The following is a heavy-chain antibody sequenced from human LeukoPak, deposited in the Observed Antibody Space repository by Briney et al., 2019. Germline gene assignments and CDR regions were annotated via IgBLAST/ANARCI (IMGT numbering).Heavy chain of an antibody. CDR2: INHSGTT. V-gene: IGHV4-34*01. J-gene: IGHJ4*02. CDR1: VGHFSDNE. Sequence: SETVFLTCTVYVGHFSDNECCWIRHPPWKGLEWIGEINHSGTTNYNPSLKSRVTISVDTSKNQFSLKLSSVTAADTAVYYCARASSGPFDYWGQGTLVTVSS. CDR3: ARASSGPFDY. D-gene: IGHD6-19*01.